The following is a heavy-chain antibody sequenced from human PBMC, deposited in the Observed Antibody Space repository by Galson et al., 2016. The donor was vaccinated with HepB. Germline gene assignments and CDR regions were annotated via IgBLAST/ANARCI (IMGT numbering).Heavy chain of an antibody. V-gene: IGHV5-51*01. CDR2: IYPGDSDT. CDR1: GYSFTSYW. CDR3: ARQGDYSNQWSPFDY. Sequence: QSGAEVKKPGESLKISCKGSGYSFTSYWIGWVRQMPGKGLEWMGIIYPGDSDTRYSPSFQGQVTISADKSISTAYLQWSSLRASDTAVHYCARQGDYSNQWSPFDYWGQGALVTVSS. J-gene: IGHJ4*02. D-gene: IGHD6-13*01.